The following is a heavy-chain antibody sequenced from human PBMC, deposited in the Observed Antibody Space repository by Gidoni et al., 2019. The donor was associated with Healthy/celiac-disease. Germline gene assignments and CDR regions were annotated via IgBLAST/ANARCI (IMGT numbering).Heavy chain of an antibody. CDR2: IKSKTDGGTT. CDR1: GFPFSNAW. CDR3: TTGDSSGCSG. J-gene: IGHJ4*02. Sequence: EVQLVESGVGLVKPGGSLRLSLSASGFPFSNAWMSWVRQAPGKGREWVGSIKSKTDGGTTDYAAPVKGRFTISRDDSKNTLYLQMNSLKTEDTAVYYCTTGDSSGCSGWGQGTLVTVSS. V-gene: IGHV3-15*01. D-gene: IGHD6-19*01.